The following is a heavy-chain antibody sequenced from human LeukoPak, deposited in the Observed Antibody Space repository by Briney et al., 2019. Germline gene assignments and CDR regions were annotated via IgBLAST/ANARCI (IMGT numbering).Heavy chain of an antibody. J-gene: IGHJ5*02. CDR2: IYYSGST. CDR3: ASPRSYYDSSGYYIS. Sequence: SETLSLTCTVSGGSVSSGSYYWSWIRQPPGKGLEWIGYIYYSGSTNYNPSLKSRVTISVDTSKNQFSLKLSSVTAADTAVYYCASPRSYYDSSGYYISWGQGALVTVSS. D-gene: IGHD3-22*01. V-gene: IGHV4-61*01. CDR1: GGSVSSGSYY.